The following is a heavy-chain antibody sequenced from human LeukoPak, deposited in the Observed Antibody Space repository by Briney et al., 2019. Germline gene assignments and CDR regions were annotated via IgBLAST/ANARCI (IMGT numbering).Heavy chain of an antibody. CDR3: ARAPHMSQGRGRKVAAAGIYGMDV. D-gene: IGHD6-13*01. Sequence: PGGSLRLSCAAPGFTFSDYYMTWIRQAPGKGLEWVSYISSSSSYTNYADSVKGRFTISRDNAKNSLYLQMNSLRAENTAVYYCARAPHMSQGRGRKVAAAGIYGMDVWGKGTTVTVSS. CDR2: ISSSSSYT. J-gene: IGHJ6*04. V-gene: IGHV3-11*06. CDR1: GFTFSDYY.